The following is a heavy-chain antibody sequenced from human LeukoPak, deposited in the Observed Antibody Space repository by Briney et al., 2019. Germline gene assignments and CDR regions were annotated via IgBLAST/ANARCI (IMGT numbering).Heavy chain of an antibody. V-gene: IGHV3-30*19. J-gene: IGHJ3*02. CDR2: ISYDGSNK. D-gene: IGHD3-22*01. CDR1: GFLFDDHD. Sequence: GGSLRLSCGASGFLFDDHDMHWVRQAPGKGLEWVAVISYDGSNKYYADSVKGRFTISRDNSKNTLYLQMNSLRAEDTAVYYCAREAYDSSGHDAFDIWGQGTMVTVSS. CDR3: AREAYDSSGHDAFDI.